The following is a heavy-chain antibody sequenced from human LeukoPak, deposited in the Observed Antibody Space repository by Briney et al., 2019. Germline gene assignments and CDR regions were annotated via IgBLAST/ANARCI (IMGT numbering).Heavy chain of an antibody. CDR2: IYYSVST. Sequence: PSETLSLTCTVSGGSVSSGSYYWSWIRQPPGKGLEWIGYIYYSVSTNYNPSLKSQVTISVDTSKNQFSLKLSSVTAADTAVYYCARDGGGYSGYEENAFDIWGQGTMVTVSS. D-gene: IGHD5-12*01. V-gene: IGHV4-61*01. J-gene: IGHJ3*02. CDR1: GGSVSSGSYY. CDR3: ARDGGGYSGYEENAFDI.